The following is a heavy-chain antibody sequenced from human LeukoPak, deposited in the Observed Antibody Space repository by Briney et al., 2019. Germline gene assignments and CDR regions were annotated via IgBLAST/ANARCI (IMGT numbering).Heavy chain of an antibody. CDR1: GYTFTHHG. Sequence: GASVKVSCKASGYTFTHHGISWVRQAPGQGLEWMGWISCYNGDTKFGQKFQGRVTMSKDTSTTTAYMELSGLTSDDTAVYYCMRDPTNTSGRYAYFDFWGQGTLVTVSS. D-gene: IGHD1-26*01. V-gene: IGHV1-18*01. CDR2: ISCYNGDT. J-gene: IGHJ4*02. CDR3: MRDPTNTSGRYAYFDF.